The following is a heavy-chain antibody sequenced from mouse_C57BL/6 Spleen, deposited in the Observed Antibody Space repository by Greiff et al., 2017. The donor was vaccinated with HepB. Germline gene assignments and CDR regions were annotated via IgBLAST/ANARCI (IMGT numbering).Heavy chain of an antibody. V-gene: IGHV1-64*01. D-gene: IGHD3-2*02. CDR1: GYTFTSYW. CDR3: ARGNSSGTFAY. CDR2: IHTNSGST. J-gene: IGHJ3*01. Sequence: QVHVKQPGAELVKPGASVKLSCKASGYTFTSYWMHWVKQRPGQGLEWIGMIHTNSGSTNYNEKFKSKATLTVDKSSSTAYMQLSSLTSEDSAVYYSARGNSSGTFAYWGQGTLVTVSA.